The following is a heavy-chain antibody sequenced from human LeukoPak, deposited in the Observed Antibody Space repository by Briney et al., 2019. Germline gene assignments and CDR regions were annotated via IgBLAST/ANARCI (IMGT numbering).Heavy chain of an antibody. J-gene: IGHJ6*04. V-gene: IGHV3-49*03. CDR1: GFNFGDYS. CDR3: TRDHDFWRGPLDV. D-gene: IGHD3-3*01. CDR2: IRREGYGGTT. Sequence: GGSLRLSCTASGFNFGDYSLSWFRQAPGVGLEWVAFIRREGYGGTTEYAASVKGRFTISRDDSKSIAYLQMNSLRTEDTGVYYCTRDHDFWRGPLDVWGKGTTVTVSS.